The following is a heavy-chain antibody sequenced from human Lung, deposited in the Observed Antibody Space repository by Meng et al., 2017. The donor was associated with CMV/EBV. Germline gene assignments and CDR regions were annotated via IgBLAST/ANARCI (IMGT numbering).Heavy chain of an antibody. D-gene: IGHD5-24*01. J-gene: IGHJ4*02. CDR3: ARGRVGYNMNYFHY. V-gene: IGHV1-69*10. Sequence: ASGDTFTKYAISWVREAPRQGLEWLRGFIPRVNIADNAKKFQGRVTITADSSTNTGYMELRSLTSDDAAVYYCARGRVGYNMNYFHYWGQGTVVTVSS. CDR2: FIPRVNIA. CDR1: GDTFTKYA.